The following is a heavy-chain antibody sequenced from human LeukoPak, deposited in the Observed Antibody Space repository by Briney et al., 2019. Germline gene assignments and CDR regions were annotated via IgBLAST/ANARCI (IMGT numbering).Heavy chain of an antibody. V-gene: IGHV3-7*03. CDR3: ARDPYSSGLLTFDI. CDR1: GFTFSSYW. Sequence: TGGSLRLSCAASGFTFSSYWMSWVRKAPGEGLEWVANIKQDGSERYYVDSVKGRFTISRDNAKNSLYLQMNSLRAEDTAVYYCARDPYSSGLLTFDIWGHGTMVTVSS. D-gene: IGHD6-19*01. CDR2: IKQDGSER. J-gene: IGHJ3*02.